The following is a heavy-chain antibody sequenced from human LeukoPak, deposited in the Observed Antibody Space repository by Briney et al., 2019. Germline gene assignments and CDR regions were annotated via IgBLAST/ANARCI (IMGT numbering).Heavy chain of an antibody. CDR2: ISFDGTDA. V-gene: IGHV3-30*04. D-gene: IGHD1-26*01. CDR1: GFTFSSYA. J-gene: IGHJ6*03. Sequence: GTSLRLSCAASGFTFSSYAIHWVRQAPGKGLEWVAVISFDGTDAFYADSVKGRFTISRDNSKNTLYLQMNSLRADDTAVYYCARDQFRYYSGSYYLGYYMDVWGKGTTVTISS. CDR3: ARDQFRYYSGSYYLGYYMDV.